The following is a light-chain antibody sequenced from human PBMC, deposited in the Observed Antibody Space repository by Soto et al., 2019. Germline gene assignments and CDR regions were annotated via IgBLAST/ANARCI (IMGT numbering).Light chain of an antibody. CDR3: RSSTTSNTSV. CDR2: EVS. CDR1: SCDVGGYNY. J-gene: IGLJ1*01. Sequence: QSAAAQHGTGCEYHGPSVTLSCTGSSCDVGGYNYVSWYQQHPGKAPKFMIYEVSRRPSGVSNRFSGSKSGNTASLTVSGLQAEDDADYFFRSSTTSNTSVFGTGTKVSVL. V-gene: IGLV2-14*01.